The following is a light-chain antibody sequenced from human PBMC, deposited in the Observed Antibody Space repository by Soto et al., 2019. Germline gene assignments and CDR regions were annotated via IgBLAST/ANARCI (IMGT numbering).Light chain of an antibody. V-gene: IGLV2-8*01. J-gene: IGLJ3*02. CDR1: TSDVVAYKY. CDR2: EVT. CDR3: TSYVGNDIWV. Sequence: QSVLTQPPSASGSPGQSVPISCTGTTSDVVAYKYVSWYQQYPGKAPKLMIYEVTKRPSGVPDRFSGSKSGNTASLTVSGLQAEDEADYYCTSYVGNDIWVFGGGTKLTVL.